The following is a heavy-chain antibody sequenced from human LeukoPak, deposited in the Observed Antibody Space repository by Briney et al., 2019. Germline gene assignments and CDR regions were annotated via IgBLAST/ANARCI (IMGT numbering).Heavy chain of an antibody. Sequence: PSETLSLTCAVYGGSFSGYYWSWIRQPPGKGLEWIGEINHSGSTNYNPSLKSRVTISVDTSKNQFSLKLSSVTAADTAVYYCARLRNFDYWGQGTLVTVSS. V-gene: IGHV4-34*01. CDR2: INHSGST. CDR1: GGSFSGYY. CDR3: ARLRNFDY. J-gene: IGHJ4*02.